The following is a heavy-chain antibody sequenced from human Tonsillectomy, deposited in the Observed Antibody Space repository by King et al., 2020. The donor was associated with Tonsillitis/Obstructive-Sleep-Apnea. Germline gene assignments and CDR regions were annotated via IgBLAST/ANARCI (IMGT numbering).Heavy chain of an antibody. V-gene: IGHV4-34*01. J-gene: IGHJ4*02. Sequence: VQLQQWGAGLLKPSEPLSLTCAVYGGSFSGYYWSWIRQPPGKGLEWIGEINHSGSTNYNPSLKSRVTISVDTSKNQFSLKLSSVTAADTAVYYCARRFGYCSSTSCFFDYWGQGTLVTVSS. CDR3: ARRFGYCSSTSCFFDY. CDR2: INHSGST. CDR1: GGSFSGYY. D-gene: IGHD2-2*01.